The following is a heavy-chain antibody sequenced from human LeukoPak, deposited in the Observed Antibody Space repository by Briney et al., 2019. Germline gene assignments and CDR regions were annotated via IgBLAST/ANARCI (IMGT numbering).Heavy chain of an antibody. J-gene: IGHJ4*02. CDR2: ISWNGGSP. CDR3: ARGYTYGVDY. CDR1: GFTFDDYG. Sequence: GGSLRLSCAASGFTFDDYGMSWIRRAPGKGLEWVSGISWNGGSPGYANSVKGRFTISRDNARNSLYLQMNSLRGEDTAFYYCARGYTYGVDYWGPGTLVTVSS. D-gene: IGHD5-18*01. V-gene: IGHV3-20*04.